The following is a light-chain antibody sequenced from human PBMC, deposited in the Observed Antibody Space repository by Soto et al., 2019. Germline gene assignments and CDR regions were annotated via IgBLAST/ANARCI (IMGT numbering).Light chain of an antibody. Sequence: EIVMTQSPATLSVSPGERATLSCRASQSVSSNLAWYQQKVGQAPRVIIYDASTRATGIPGRFSGSGSGTEFTLTISSLQSEDFAVYYCQQYNNWPETFGQGTKVDIK. CDR2: DAS. J-gene: IGKJ1*01. CDR1: QSVSSN. CDR3: QQYNNWPET. V-gene: IGKV3-15*01.